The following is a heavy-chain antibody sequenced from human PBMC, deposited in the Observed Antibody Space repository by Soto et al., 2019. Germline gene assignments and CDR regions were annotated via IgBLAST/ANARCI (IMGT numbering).Heavy chain of an antibody. D-gene: IGHD3-9*01. Sequence: EVQLVESGGGLVQPGGSLRLSCAASGFTFSPYWMSWVRQAPGKGLEWVAIIKDDGGDELYLEAVRGRFTISRDNAKKSLYLAMDSLRVEDTAVYYCVGGSDWISDTWGQGTLVTVSS. J-gene: IGHJ5*02. CDR2: IKDDGGDE. CDR1: GFTFSPYW. CDR3: VGGSDWISDT. V-gene: IGHV3-7*05.